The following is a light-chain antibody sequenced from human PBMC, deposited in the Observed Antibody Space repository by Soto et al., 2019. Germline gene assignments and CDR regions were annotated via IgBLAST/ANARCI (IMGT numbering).Light chain of an antibody. CDR1: SSDVGGYNY. Sequence: QSVLTQPASVSGSPGQSITISYTGTSSDVGGYNYVSWYQQHPGKAPKLMIYDVSNRPSGVSNRFSGSKSGNTASLTISGLQAEDEADYYCSSYTSSSTPLCVFGTGTKVTVL. CDR3: SSYTSSSTPLCV. CDR2: DVS. V-gene: IGLV2-14*01. J-gene: IGLJ1*01.